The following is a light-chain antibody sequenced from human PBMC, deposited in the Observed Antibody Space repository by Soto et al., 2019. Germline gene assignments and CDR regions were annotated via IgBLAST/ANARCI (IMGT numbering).Light chain of an antibody. CDR3: CSWSATSTL. CDR2: DAT. CDR1: SSDVGAYDY. Sequence: QSVLTQPRSVSGSPGQSVTISCTGTSSDVGAYDYVSWYQQYPGKAPKLIIFDATKRPSGVPDRFSASKSGNTASLTISGLQTGDEAHYYCCSWSATSTLFGGGTKVTVL. V-gene: IGLV2-11*01. J-gene: IGLJ2*01.